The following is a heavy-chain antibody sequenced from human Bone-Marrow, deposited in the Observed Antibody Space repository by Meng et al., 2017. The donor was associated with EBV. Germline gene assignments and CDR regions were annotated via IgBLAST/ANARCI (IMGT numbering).Heavy chain of an antibody. J-gene: IGHJ4*02. V-gene: IGHV4-34*01. D-gene: IGHD6-13*01. CDR1: GGSFSGYY. Sequence: QVQLQQWGAGRLKPSXXXXRXXXVYGGSFSGYYWSWIRQPPGKGLEWIGEINHSGSTNYNPSLKSRVTISVDTSKNQFSLKLSSVTAADTAVYYCARTSGIAAAGANDLDYWGQGTLGTVSS. CDR3: ARTSGIAAAGANDLDY. CDR2: INHSGST.